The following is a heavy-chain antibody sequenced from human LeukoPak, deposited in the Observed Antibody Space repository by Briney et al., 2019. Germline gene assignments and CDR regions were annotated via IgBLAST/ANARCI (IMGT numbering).Heavy chain of an antibody. CDR3: ARGMSATSGYLELEY. V-gene: IGHV3-23*01. J-gene: IGHJ4*02. Sequence: GGSLRLSCAASGFTFSRYAMSWVRQSPGKGLEWVSAISGSGGNTYSADSVKGRCTISRDNSLQTLFLHMNSLRAEDTAVYYCARGMSATSGYLELEYWGQGALVTVS. CDR2: ISGSGGNT. D-gene: IGHD3-22*01. CDR1: GFTFSRYA.